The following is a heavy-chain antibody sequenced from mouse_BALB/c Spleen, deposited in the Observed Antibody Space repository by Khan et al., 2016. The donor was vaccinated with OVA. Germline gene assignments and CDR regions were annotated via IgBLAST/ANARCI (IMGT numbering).Heavy chain of an antibody. Sequence: EVELVESGGGLVQPGGSRKLSCAASGFTFSSFGMFWIRQAPEKGLEWVAYISSGSSTFYYADTVKGRFHISRDNPKNTLFLQMTSLRSEDTAMYYCARILGIYAMDYWGQGTSVTVAS. D-gene: IGHD1-1*02. V-gene: IGHV5-17*02. CDR3: ARILGIYAMDY. CDR1: GFTFSSFG. CDR2: ISSGSSTF. J-gene: IGHJ4*01.